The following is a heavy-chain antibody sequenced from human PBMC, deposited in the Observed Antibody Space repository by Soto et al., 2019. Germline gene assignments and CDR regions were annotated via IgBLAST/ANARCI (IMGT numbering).Heavy chain of an antibody. CDR2: ISSSGSTI. CDR3: ARVVSYYDFWSGYYIGPYYYYGMDV. J-gene: IGHJ6*02. V-gene: IGHV3-48*03. Sequence: PGGSLRLSCAASGFTFSSYEMNWVRQAPGKGLEWVSYISSSGSTIYYADSVKGRFTISRDNAKNSLYLQMNSLRAEDTAVYYCARVVSYYDFWSGYYIGPYYYYGMDVWGQGTTVTVSS. CDR1: GFTFSSYE. D-gene: IGHD3-3*01.